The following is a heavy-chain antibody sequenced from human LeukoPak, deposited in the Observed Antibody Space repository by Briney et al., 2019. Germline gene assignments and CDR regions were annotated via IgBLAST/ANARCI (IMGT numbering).Heavy chain of an antibody. CDR1: GYSFTSYW. CDR3: ARLLGVGATTDYYYYYMDV. V-gene: IGHV5-51*01. CDR2: IYSGDSDT. D-gene: IGHD1-26*01. J-gene: IGHJ6*03. Sequence: GESLKISCKGSGYSFTSYWIGWVRQRPGKGLEWMGIIYSGDSDTRYSPSFQGQVTISADKSISTAYLQWSSLKASDTAMYYCARLLGVGATTDYYYYYMDVWGKGTTVTISS.